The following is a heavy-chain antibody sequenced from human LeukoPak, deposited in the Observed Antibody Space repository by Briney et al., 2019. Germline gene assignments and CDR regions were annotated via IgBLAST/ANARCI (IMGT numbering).Heavy chain of an antibody. CDR2: INPNSGGT. CDR1: GYTFTGYY. Sequence: ASVKVSCKASGYTFTGYYMHWVRQAPGQGLGWMGWINPNSGGTNYAQKFQGRVTMTRDTSISTAYMELSRLRSDDTAVYYCARDRIAARLGRNNWFDPWGQGTLVTVSS. J-gene: IGHJ5*02. V-gene: IGHV1-2*02. CDR3: ARDRIAARLGRNNWFDP. D-gene: IGHD6-6*01.